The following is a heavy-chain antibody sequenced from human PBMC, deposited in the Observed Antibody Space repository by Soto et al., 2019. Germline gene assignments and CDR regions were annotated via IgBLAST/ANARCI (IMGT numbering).Heavy chain of an antibody. V-gene: IGHV3-7*04. CDR2: IRKDGSEI. Sequence: AXXSRRLSCVGAGVTFSSNWMAWVLQAPGKGLEWVDNIRKDGSEINYVDSVKGRFTISRDNTKNSLYLQMNSLRAEDTAIYYCAREVVVSRGASYFGYWGPGTLVTVSS. J-gene: IGHJ4*02. D-gene: IGHD2-2*01. CDR1: GVTFSSNW. CDR3: AREVVVSRGASYFGY.